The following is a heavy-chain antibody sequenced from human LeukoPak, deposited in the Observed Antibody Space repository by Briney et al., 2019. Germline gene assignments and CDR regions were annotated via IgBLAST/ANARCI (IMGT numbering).Heavy chain of an antibody. Sequence: GGSLRLSCAASGFTFSSYAMSWVRQAPGKGLEWVSAISGSGGSTYYADSVKGRFTISRDNSKNTLYLQMNSLRAEDTAVYYCAKMGTHYYDSSGYYHPTTTFDYWGQGTLVTVSS. CDR3: AKMGTHYYDSSGYYHPTTTFDY. V-gene: IGHV3-23*01. CDR2: ISGSGGST. D-gene: IGHD3-22*01. J-gene: IGHJ4*02. CDR1: GFTFSSYA.